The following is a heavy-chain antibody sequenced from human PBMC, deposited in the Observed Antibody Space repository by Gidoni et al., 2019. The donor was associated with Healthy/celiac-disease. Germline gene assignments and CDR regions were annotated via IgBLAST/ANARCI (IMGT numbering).Heavy chain of an antibody. CDR3: AKEKRYYDSSGYYREGTFFDY. CDR2: KSYDRSNK. J-gene: IGHJ4*02. Sequence: QVQLVESVGGVVQPGRSLRLSCAASGFTFITYCMHLVRQAPGKGLEWVAVKSYDRSNKYYADSVKGRFTIARDNSKNTLYLQMNSLRAEDTAVYYCAKEKRYYDSSGYYREGTFFDYWGQGTLVTVSS. V-gene: IGHV3-30*18. D-gene: IGHD3-22*01. CDR1: GFTFITYC.